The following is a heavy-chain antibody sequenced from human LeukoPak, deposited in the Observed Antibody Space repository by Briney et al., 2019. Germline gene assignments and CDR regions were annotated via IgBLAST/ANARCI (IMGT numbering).Heavy chain of an antibody. V-gene: IGHV4-34*01. Sequence: SETLSLTCTVSGGSISSYYWSWIRQPPGKGLEWIGEINHSGSTNYNPSLKSRVTISVDTSKNQFSLKLSSVTAADTAVYYCARGYYDFWSGYQNWFDPWGQGTLVTVSS. D-gene: IGHD3-3*01. J-gene: IGHJ5*02. CDR3: ARGYYDFWSGYQNWFDP. CDR1: GGSISSYY. CDR2: INHSGST.